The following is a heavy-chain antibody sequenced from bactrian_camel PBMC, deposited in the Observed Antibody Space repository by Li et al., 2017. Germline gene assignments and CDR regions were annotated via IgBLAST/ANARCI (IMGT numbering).Heavy chain of an antibody. J-gene: IGHJ4*01. Sequence: HVQLVESGGGSAQAGGSLRLSCSASADALMYMAWFRQAPGQKREAVAAISTGGSSTMYLDSVKGRFTISRDNAKNTVHLQMNSLKPEDTAMYYCAAGLGTIRRWPRPRYWGQGTQVTVS. V-gene: IGHV3S53*01. CDR2: ISTGGSST. CDR1: ADALMY. CDR3: AAGLGTIRRWPRPRY. D-gene: IGHD7*01.